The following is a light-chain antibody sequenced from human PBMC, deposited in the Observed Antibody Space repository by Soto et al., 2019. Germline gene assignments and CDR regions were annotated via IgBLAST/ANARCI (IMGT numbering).Light chain of an antibody. CDR3: QQYGSSFAT. V-gene: IGKV3-20*01. CDR1: QSVGSK. CDR2: GAS. Sequence: EIVLTQSPGTLSLSPGERATLSCRASQSVGSKLAWYRQTPGQPPRLLIYGASTRATDTPARFSGSGAWTDFTLIISRLEPVDFAVYYCQQYGSSFATFGQGTQVE. J-gene: IGKJ1*01.